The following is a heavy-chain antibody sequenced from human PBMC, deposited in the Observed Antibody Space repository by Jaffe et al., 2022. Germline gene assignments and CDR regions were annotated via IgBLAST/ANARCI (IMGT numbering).Heavy chain of an antibody. D-gene: IGHD4-17*01. Sequence: QVQLVQSGAEVKKPGASVKVSCKASGYTFTGYYMHWVRQAPGQGLEWMGRINPNSGGTNYAQKFQGRVTMTRDTSISTAYMELSRLRSDDTAVYYCARVHDYGDYHDAFDIWGQGTMVTVSS. V-gene: IGHV1-2*06. CDR2: INPNSGGT. CDR3: ARVHDYGDYHDAFDI. J-gene: IGHJ3*02. CDR1: GYTFTGYY.